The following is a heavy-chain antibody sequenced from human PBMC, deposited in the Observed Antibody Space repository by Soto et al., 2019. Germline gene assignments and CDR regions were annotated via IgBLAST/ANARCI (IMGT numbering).Heavy chain of an antibody. CDR3: ARWYDSSGYYYFDY. V-gene: IGHV3-30-3*01. CDR2: ISYDGSNK. CDR1: GFTFSSYA. D-gene: IGHD3-22*01. J-gene: IGHJ4*02. Sequence: QVQLVESGGGVVQPGRSLRLSCAASGFTFSSYAMHWVRQAPGKGLEWVAVISYDGSNKYYADSVKGRFTISRDNSKNTLYLQMNSLRDEDTAVYYCARWYDSSGYYYFDYWGQGTLVTVSS.